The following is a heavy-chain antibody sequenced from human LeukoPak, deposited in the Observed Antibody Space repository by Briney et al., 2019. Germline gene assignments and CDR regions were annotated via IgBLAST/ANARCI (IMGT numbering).Heavy chain of an antibody. J-gene: IGHJ4*02. D-gene: IGHD3-22*01. V-gene: IGHV1-24*01. CDR2: FDPEDGET. CDR1: GYTLTELS. CDR3: ATSEANYASSGYYYY. Sequence: WASVKVSCKVSGYTLTELSMHWVRQAPGKGLEWMGGFDPEDGETIYAQKFQGRVTMTEDTSTDTAYMELSSLRSEDTAVYYCATSEANYASSGYYYYWGQGTLVTVSS.